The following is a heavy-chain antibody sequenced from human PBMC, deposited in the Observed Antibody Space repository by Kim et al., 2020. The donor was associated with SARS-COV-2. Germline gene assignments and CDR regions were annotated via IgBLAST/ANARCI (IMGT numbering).Heavy chain of an antibody. V-gene: IGHV1-3*01. Sequence: ASVKVSCKASGYTFTSYAMHWVRQAPGQRLEWMGWINAGNGNTEYSQKFQGRVTITRDTSASTAYMELSSLRSEDTAVYYCARDGYSGYYYYYYMDVWGKGTTVTVSS. D-gene: IGHD5-12*01. CDR3: ARDGYSGYYYYYYMDV. J-gene: IGHJ6*03. CDR2: INAGNGNT. CDR1: GYTFTSYA.